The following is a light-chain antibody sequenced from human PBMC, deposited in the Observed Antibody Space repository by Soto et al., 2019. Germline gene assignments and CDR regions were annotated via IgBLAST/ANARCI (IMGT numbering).Light chain of an antibody. CDR1: TSDVGRYNY. V-gene: IGLV2-14*01. Sequence: QSALTQPASVSGSPGQSITISCTGTTSDVGRYNYVSWYQQHPGKAPKLIIYDVSNRPSGVSNRFSGSKSGNTASLTISGPQAEDEDDYYCHAYTSSSTYVFGTGTKLTVL. J-gene: IGLJ1*01. CDR3: HAYTSSSTYV. CDR2: DVS.